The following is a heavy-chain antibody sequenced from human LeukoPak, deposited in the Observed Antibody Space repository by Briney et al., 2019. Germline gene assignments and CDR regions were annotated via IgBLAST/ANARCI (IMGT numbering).Heavy chain of an antibody. CDR3: ARSVGIVVVPDSGYYYYMDV. CDR1: GYTFTTYG. J-gene: IGHJ6*03. Sequence: GASVNLSCKPSGYTFTTYGISWVRQAPGQGLEWMGWISASNGNTNYAQNLPGRVTMTTDTSTSTAYIELRSLRSDDTAVYYCARSVGIVVVPDSGYYYYMDVWGKGTTVTVSS. D-gene: IGHD2-2*01. CDR2: ISASNGNT. V-gene: IGHV1-18*01.